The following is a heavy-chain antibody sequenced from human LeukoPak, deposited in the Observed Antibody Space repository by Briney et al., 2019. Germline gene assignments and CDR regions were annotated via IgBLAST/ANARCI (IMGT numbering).Heavy chain of an antibody. V-gene: IGHV3-74*01. CDR2: ITPDGRST. CDR3: AKGRAGVVVPAALDY. J-gene: IGHJ4*02. D-gene: IGHD2-2*01. CDR1: GFTFSSYW. Sequence: GGSLRLSCAASGFTFSSYWMHWVRQAPGEGLVWVSRITPDGRSTSYADSVKGRFTVSRDNAKNTLYLQMNSLRAEDTAVYYCAKGRAGVVVPAALDYWGQGTLVTVSS.